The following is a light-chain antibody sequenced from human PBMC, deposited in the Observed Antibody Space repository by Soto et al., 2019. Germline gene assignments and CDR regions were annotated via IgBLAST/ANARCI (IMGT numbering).Light chain of an antibody. CDR1: SSDVGGYNY. V-gene: IGLV2-14*01. CDR3: SSFTNTITRYA. J-gene: IGLJ1*01. CDR2: EVS. Sequence: SVLTQPAPPSGAPGPSITLSSSGTSSDVGGYNYVSWFQHHPGKAPKLIIYEVSYRPSGVSNRFSGSKSGDAASLTISGLQAEDEADYYCSSFTNTITRYAFGTGTKVTVL.